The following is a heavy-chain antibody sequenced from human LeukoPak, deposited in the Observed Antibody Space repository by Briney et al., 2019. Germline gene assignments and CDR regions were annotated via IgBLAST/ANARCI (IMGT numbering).Heavy chain of an antibody. CDR3: ARHGLRWELRVDY. Sequence: PSETLSLTCTVSGGSISSYYWSWIRQPPGKGLEWIGYIYYSGSTNYNPSLKSRVTISVDTSKNQFSLKLSSVTAADTAVYYCARHGLRWELRVDYWGQGTLVTVSS. V-gene: IGHV4-59*08. J-gene: IGHJ4*02. CDR2: IYYSGST. D-gene: IGHD1-26*01. CDR1: GGSISSYY.